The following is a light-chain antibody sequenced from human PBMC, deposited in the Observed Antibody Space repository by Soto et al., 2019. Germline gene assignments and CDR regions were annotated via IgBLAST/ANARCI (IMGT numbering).Light chain of an antibody. CDR2: GAS. Sequence: EIVMTQSPATLSVSPGERATLSCRASQSVNIYLAWYQQKPGQAPRLLIFGASSRATGIPARFSGSGSGTEFNLTISSLQSEDFAVYYCQQYGSSGTFGQGTKVEIK. CDR1: QSVNIY. J-gene: IGKJ1*01. CDR3: QQYGSSGT. V-gene: IGKV3D-15*01.